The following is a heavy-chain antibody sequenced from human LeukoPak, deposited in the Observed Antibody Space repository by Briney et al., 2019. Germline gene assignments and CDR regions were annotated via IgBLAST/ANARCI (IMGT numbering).Heavy chain of an antibody. Sequence: GGSLRLSCAASGFTFSSYGMHWVRQAPGKGLEWVALISYDGSNKYYADSVKGRFTISRDNSKNTLYLQMNSLRAEDTAVYYCVKGIVVVTARAFDYWGQGTLVTVSS. CDR2: ISYDGSNK. CDR3: VKGIVVVTARAFDY. J-gene: IGHJ4*02. CDR1: GFTFSSYG. V-gene: IGHV3-30*18. D-gene: IGHD2-21*02.